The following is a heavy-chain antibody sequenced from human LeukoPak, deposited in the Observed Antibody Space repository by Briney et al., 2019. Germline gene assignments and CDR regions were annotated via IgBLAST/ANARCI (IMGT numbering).Heavy chain of an antibody. Sequence: SETLSLTCTVSVDSIRSNNYYWGWIRQPPGKGLELIGSIYDTGSTFYNPSLKSRVIISVDTSKNQFSLKLSSVTAADTAVYYCQSRFLEWLLDYWGQGTLVTVSS. V-gene: IGHV4-39*01. CDR2: IYDTGST. J-gene: IGHJ4*02. CDR1: VDSIRSNNYY. CDR3: QSRFLEWLLDY. D-gene: IGHD3-3*01.